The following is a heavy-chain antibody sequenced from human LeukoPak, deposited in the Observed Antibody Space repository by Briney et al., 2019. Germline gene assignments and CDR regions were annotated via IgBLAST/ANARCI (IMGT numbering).Heavy chain of an antibody. CDR1: GFSLSNYW. CDR3: ARGVWAPFDS. Sequence: GGSLRLSCAASGFSLSNYWMNWVRQAPGKGLEWVANIKQDGSEKNFVDSVKGRFSISRDNAKNSLILQMNSLRDEDTAVYYCARGVWAPFDSWGQGTLVSVSS. D-gene: IGHD7-27*01. CDR2: IKQDGSEK. V-gene: IGHV3-7*01. J-gene: IGHJ4*02.